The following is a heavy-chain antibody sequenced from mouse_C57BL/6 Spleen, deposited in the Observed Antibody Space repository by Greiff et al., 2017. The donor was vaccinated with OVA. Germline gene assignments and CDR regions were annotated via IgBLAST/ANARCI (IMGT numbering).Heavy chain of an antibody. CDR2: IYPGDGDT. V-gene: IGHV1-80*01. CDR3: ARWGWLLSYFDH. Sequence: QVQLQQSGAELVKPGASVKISCKASGYAFSSYWMNWVKQRPGKGLEWIGQIYPGDGDTNYNGKFKGKATLTADKSSSTAYMQLSSLTSEDSAVYFCARWGWLLSYFDHWGQGTTLTVSS. J-gene: IGHJ2*01. CDR1: GYAFSSYW. D-gene: IGHD2-3*01.